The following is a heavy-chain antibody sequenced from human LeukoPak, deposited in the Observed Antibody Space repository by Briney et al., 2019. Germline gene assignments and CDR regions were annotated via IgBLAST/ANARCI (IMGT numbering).Heavy chain of an antibody. CDR2: IYYSGST. CDR3: ARGGFGARYCGSTSCYRGHWFDP. D-gene: IGHD2-2*02. J-gene: IGHJ5*02. Sequence: SETLSLTCTVSGGSISSYYWSWIRQPPGKGLEWIGYIYYSGSTNYNPSLKSRVTISVDTSKNQFSLKLSSVTAADTAVYYCARGGFGARYCGSTSCYRGHWFDPWGQGTLVTVSS. V-gene: IGHV4-59*01. CDR1: GGSISSYY.